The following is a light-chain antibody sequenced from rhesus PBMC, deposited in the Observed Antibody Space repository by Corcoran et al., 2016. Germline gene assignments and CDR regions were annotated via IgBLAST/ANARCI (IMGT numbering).Light chain of an antibody. J-gene: IGKJ1*01. V-gene: IGKV1-74*01. CDR2: KAS. Sequence: DIQMTQSPSSLSASVGDRVTITCRASENVNNYLNWYQQKPGKAPKLLIYKASTLQSGVPSRFSGSGSGTDYTFTSSSLQPEDVATYYCQQHNSYPPTFGQGTKVEIK. CDR1: ENVNNY. CDR3: QQHNSYPPT.